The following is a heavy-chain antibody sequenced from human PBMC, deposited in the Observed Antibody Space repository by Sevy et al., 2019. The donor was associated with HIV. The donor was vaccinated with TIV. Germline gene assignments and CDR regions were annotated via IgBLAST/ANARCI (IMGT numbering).Heavy chain of an antibody. CDR1: GFSFSTYW. D-gene: IGHD3-10*01. Sequence: GGSLRLSCAASGFSFSTYWMSWVRQAPGKGLEWVANIKEDGSETFHVDSVKGRFTISRDNAKNSLFLQLRSLRAEDTAVYYCARGYYGLGTDYAEYTNFDHWGQGTLVTVSS. CDR3: ARGYYGLGTDYAEYTNFDH. J-gene: IGHJ4*02. CDR2: IKEDGSET. V-gene: IGHV3-7*01.